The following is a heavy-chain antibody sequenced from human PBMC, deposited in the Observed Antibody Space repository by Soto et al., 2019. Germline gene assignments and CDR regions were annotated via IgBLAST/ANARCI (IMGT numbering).Heavy chain of an antibody. CDR1: GGSINTFY. CDR3: AREGSYSAYNFAHGIQLWSFDF. D-gene: IGHD5-12*01. CDR2: IFSSGST. Sequence: NPSEPLSLTCTVSGGSINTFYWSWVRQPAGKGLEWIGRIFSSGSTSFNPSLESRVAMSVDTSKNHFSLNLSSVTAADMAVYYCAREGSYSAYNFAHGIQLWSFDFWGQGALVTVSS. J-gene: IGHJ4*02. V-gene: IGHV4-4*07.